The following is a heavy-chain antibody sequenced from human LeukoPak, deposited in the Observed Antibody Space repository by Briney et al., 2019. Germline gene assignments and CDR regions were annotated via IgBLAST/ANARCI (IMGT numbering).Heavy chain of an antibody. CDR1: GYTFTGYY. V-gene: IGHV1-2*02. Sequence: GPVKVSCKASGYTFTGYYMHWVRQAPGQGLEWMGWINPNSGGTNYAQKFQGRVTMTRNTSISTAYMELSSLRSEDTAVYYCARVGRYYDFWSGPNWFDPWGQGTLVTVSS. J-gene: IGHJ5*02. CDR3: ARVGRYYDFWSGPNWFDP. D-gene: IGHD3-3*01. CDR2: INPNSGGT.